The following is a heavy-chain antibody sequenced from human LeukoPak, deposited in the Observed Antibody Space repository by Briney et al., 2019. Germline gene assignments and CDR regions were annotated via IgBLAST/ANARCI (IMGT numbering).Heavy chain of an antibody. CDR2: MNPNSGNT. V-gene: IGHV1-8*02. CDR1: GYTFTGYY. Sequence: ASVKVSCKASGYTFTGYYMHWVRQAPGQGLEWMGWMNPNSGNTGYAQKFQGRVTMTRNTSISTAYMELSSLRSEDTAVYYCSTLGGPYYYGSGSYYPDYWGQGTLVTVSS. J-gene: IGHJ4*02. D-gene: IGHD3-10*01. CDR3: STLGGPYYYGSGSYYPDY.